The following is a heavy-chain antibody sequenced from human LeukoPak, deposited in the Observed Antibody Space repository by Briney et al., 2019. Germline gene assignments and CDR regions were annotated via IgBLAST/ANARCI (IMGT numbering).Heavy chain of an antibody. V-gene: IGHV3-23*01. J-gene: IGHJ4*02. D-gene: IGHD3-22*01. CDR1: GFTFSSYV. Sequence: GGSLRLSCAASGFTFSSYVMNWLRQAPGEGLEWVSTISGSDDRTFYADSVKGRFTISRDNSKNTVYLQMNSLRAEDTAVYYCAKVYSSGYYYVSEGFDYWGQGTLVTVSS. CDR2: ISGSDDRT. CDR3: AKVYSSGYYYVSEGFDY.